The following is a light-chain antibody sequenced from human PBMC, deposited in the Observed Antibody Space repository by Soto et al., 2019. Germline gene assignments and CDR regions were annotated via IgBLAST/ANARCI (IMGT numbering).Light chain of an antibody. CDR1: QSISSW. V-gene: IGKV1-5*03. CDR2: KAS. CDR3: QQYKTYSS. J-gene: IGKJ4*01. Sequence: DIQMTQSPSTLSASVGDKVTITCRASQSISSWLAWYQQKPGKAPNLLIYKASKLESGVPSRFRGTGFGTEFSLTISSLQPDDFATYYCQQYKTYSSFGGGTTVDIK.